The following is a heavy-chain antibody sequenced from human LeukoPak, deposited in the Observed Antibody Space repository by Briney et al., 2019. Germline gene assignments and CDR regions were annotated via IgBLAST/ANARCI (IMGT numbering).Heavy chain of an antibody. CDR2: ISSSGSTI. V-gene: IGHV3-48*03. D-gene: IGHD3-16*02. J-gene: IGHJ4*02. CDR3: ARDGYDYVWGSYRYPLEY. CDR1: GFTFSSYE. Sequence: PGGSLRLSCAASGFTFSSYEMNWVRQAPGKGLEWVSDISSSGSTIYYADSVKGRFTISRDNAKNSLYLQMNSLRAEDTAVYYCARDGYDYVWGSYRYPLEYWGQGTLVTVSS.